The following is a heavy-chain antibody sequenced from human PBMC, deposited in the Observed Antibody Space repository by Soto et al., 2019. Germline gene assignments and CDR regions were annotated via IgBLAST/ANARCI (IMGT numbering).Heavy chain of an antibody. Sequence: GGSLRLSCAASGFTFSSYGMHWVRQAPGKGLEWVAVISYDGSNKYYADSVKGRFTISRDNSKNTLYLQMNSLRAEDTAVYYCARVSLSCSGGSGYSGFDYWCQGTLVTVSS. J-gene: IGHJ4*02. CDR1: GFTFSSYG. V-gene: IGHV3-30*03. CDR2: ISYDGSNK. D-gene: IGHD2-15*01. CDR3: ARVSLSCSGGSGYSGFDY.